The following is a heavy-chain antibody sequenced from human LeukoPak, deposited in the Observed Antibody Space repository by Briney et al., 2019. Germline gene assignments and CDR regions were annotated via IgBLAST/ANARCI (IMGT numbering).Heavy chain of an antibody. D-gene: IGHD2-15*01. J-gene: IGHJ4*02. V-gene: IGHV3-23*01. Sequence: PGGSLRLSCAASGFTFISYAMSWVRQAPGKGLEWVSAISGSGGSTYCADSVKGRFTISRDNSKNTLYLQMNSLRAEDTAVYYCASEIVVVVAATDDRDDYWGQGTLVTVSS. CDR1: GFTFISYA. CDR2: ISGSGGST. CDR3: ASEIVVVVAATDDRDDY.